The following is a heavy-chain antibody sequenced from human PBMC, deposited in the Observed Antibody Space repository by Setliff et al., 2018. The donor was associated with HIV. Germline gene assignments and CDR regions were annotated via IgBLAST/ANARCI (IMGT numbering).Heavy chain of an antibody. V-gene: IGHV3-23*01. CDR2: IGRTPGTI. CDR3: GIRISISVIWTFDY. J-gene: IGHJ4*02. CDR1: SFIFSNYE. Sequence: PGGSLRLSCAASSFIFSNYEMHWVRQAPGKGLEWVSAIGRTPGTIYYADSVKGRFAISRDNSMNTLSLQMNSLRAEDTAVYYCGIRISISVIWTFDYWGQGMLVTVSS. D-gene: IGHD3-3*01.